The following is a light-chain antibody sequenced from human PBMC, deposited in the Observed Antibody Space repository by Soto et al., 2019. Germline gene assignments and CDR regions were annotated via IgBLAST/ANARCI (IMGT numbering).Light chain of an antibody. Sequence: QSVLTQPPSVSGAPGQRVTISCTGSSSNIGAGYGVHWYIQLPGTAPKLLVHGDSNRPSGVPDRFSGSKSDTSASLAITGLQAEDEADYYCQSYDSSRSGVIVGGGTKVTVL. V-gene: IGLV1-40*01. CDR1: SSNIGAGYG. CDR2: GDS. J-gene: IGLJ2*01. CDR3: QSYDSSRSGVI.